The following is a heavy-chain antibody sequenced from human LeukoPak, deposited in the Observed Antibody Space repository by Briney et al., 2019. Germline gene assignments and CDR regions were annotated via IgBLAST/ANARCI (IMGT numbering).Heavy chain of an antibody. V-gene: IGHV3-9*01. CDR2: ISWNSGSI. Sequence: PGGSLRLSCAASGFTFDDYAMHWVRQAPGKGLEWVSGISWNSGSIGYADSVKGRFTISRDNAKNSLYLQMNSLRAEDTALYYCAKLSSSSWYGRLYDYFDYWGQGTLVTVSS. CDR3: AKLSSSSWYGRLYDYFDY. D-gene: IGHD6-13*01. J-gene: IGHJ4*02. CDR1: GFTFDDYA.